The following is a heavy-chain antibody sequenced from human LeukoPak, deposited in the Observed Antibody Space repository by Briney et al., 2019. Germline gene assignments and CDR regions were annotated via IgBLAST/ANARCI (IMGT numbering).Heavy chain of an antibody. V-gene: IGHV4-39*07. J-gene: IGHJ3*02. CDR2: IYYSGST. D-gene: IGHD3-22*01. CDR1: GGSISSSSYY. Sequence: PSETLSLTCTVSGGSISSSSYYWGWIRQPPGKGLEWIGSIYYSGSTYYNPSLKSRVTISVDTSKNQFSLKLSSVTAADTAVYYCASRITMIVVDPLFDIWGQGTMVTVSS. CDR3: ASRITMIVVDPLFDI.